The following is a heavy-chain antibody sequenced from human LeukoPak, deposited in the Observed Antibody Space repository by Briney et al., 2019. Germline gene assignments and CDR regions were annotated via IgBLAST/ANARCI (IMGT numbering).Heavy chain of an antibody. Sequence: HPGGSLRLSCAASGFTVSSNYMSWVRQAPGKGLEWVSVIYSGGSTYYADSAKGRFTISRDNSKNTLYLQMNSLRAEDTAVYYCARGSRSSGWFDYWGQGTLVTVSS. CDR2: IYSGGST. CDR1: GFTVSSNY. CDR3: ARGSRSSGWFDY. D-gene: IGHD6-19*01. V-gene: IGHV3-53*01. J-gene: IGHJ4*02.